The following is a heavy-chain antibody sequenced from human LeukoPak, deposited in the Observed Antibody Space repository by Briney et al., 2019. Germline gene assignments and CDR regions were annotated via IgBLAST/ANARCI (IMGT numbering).Heavy chain of an antibody. CDR2: ISSSSSTI. J-gene: IGHJ3*02. D-gene: IGHD3/OR15-3a*01. Sequence: TGGSLRLSCAASGFTFSRNSMNWVRQAPGKGLEWVSYISSSSSTIYYADSVKGRFTISRDNAKNSPYLQMNSLRAEDTAVYYCARDFYDFTPGAFDIWGQGTMVTVSS. CDR3: ARDFYDFTPGAFDI. CDR1: GFTFSRNS. V-gene: IGHV3-48*01.